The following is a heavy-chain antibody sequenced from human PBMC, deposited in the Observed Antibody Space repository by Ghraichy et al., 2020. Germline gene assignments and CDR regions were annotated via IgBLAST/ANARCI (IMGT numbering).Heavy chain of an antibody. D-gene: IGHD1-26*01. J-gene: IGHJ4*02. CDR1: GFTFDDYA. V-gene: IGHV3-9*01. CDR2: ISWNSGSI. Sequence: GGSLRLSCAASGFTFDDYAMHWVRQAPGKGLEWVSGISWNSGSIGYADSVKGRFTISRDNAKNSLYLQMNSLRAEDTALYYCAKGARWELLNSPDYWGQGTLVTVSS. CDR3: AKGARWELLNSPDY.